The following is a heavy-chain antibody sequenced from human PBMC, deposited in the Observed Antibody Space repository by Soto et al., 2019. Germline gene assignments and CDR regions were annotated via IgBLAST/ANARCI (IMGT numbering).Heavy chain of an antibody. Sequence: PGGSLRLSCAASGFTFSSYAMNWVRQAPGKGLEWVSIISFTGDSRYYADSVKDRFTISRDNSQNTLYLQMNSLRAEDTAVYYRAKKSCSSPGCPYGMDVWGQGTTVTVSS. D-gene: IGHD2-2*01. CDR1: GFTFSSYA. V-gene: IGHV3-23*01. J-gene: IGHJ6*02. CDR3: AKKSCSSPGCPYGMDV. CDR2: ISFTGDSR.